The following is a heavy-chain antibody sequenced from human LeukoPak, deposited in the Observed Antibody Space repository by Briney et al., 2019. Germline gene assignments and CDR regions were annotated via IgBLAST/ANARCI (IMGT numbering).Heavy chain of an antibody. Sequence: ASVKVSCKASGHTFTSYYMHWVRQAPGQGLEWMGIINPSGGSTSYAQKFQGRVTMTRDMSTSTVYMELSSLRSEDTAVYYCARAALLRFLGGDFDYWGQGTLVTVSS. J-gene: IGHJ4*02. CDR1: GHTFTSYY. CDR3: ARAALLRFLGGDFDY. V-gene: IGHV1-46*01. D-gene: IGHD3-10*01. CDR2: INPSGGST.